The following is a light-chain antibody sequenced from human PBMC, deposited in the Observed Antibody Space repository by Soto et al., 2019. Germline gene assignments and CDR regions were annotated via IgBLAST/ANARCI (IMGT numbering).Light chain of an antibody. CDR3: HQRQSWPRT. CDR2: RVF. CDR1: EIGNTNY. J-gene: IGKJ1*01. V-gene: IGKV3D-20*02. Sequence: EVVLTQSPVSRSLARGERATLSCRASEIGNTNYLAWSQQRPGQPPRLLISRVFTRANGTPDRFSGSGSGTDFPLTISDVPPEDFALYYCHQRQSWPRTFGQGTKVDIK.